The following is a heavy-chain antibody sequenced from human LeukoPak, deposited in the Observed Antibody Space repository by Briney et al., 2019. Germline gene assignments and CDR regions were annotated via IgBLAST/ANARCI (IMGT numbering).Heavy chain of an antibody. CDR3: ARDSAPTGYSSSWYSHYYYYYYMDV. CDR1: GFTFSSYW. CDR2: INSDGSST. J-gene: IGHJ6*03. Sequence: GGSLRLSCAASGFTFSSYWMHWVRQAPGKGLVWVSRINSDGSSTSYADSVKGRFTISRDNAKNTLYLQMNSLRAEDTAVYYCARDSAPTGYSSSWYSHYYYYYYMDVWGKGTTVTISS. D-gene: IGHD6-13*01. V-gene: IGHV3-74*01.